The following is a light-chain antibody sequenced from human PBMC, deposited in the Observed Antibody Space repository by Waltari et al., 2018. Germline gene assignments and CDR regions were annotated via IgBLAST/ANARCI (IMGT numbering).Light chain of an antibody. CDR2: GAS. V-gene: IGKV3-15*01. CDR3: HQYNNWPRT. J-gene: IGKJ1*01. Sequence: EIVMTQSPATLSVSPGERATLPCRASQSVGINLAWYQHKPGQVPRLFIYGASTRATGFPARFSGSGSGTEFTLTISSLHSEDFAVYYCHQYNNWPRTFGQGTKVEIK. CDR1: QSVGIN.